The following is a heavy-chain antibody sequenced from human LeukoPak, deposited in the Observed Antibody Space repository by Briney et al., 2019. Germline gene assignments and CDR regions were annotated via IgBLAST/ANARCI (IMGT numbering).Heavy chain of an antibody. Sequence: ASVKVSCKASGYTFTSYDINWVGQATGQGLEWMGWMNPNSGNTGYAQKFQGRVTMTRNTSISTAYMELSSLRSEDTAVYYCARGRFYDFWSGYYTGISWFDPWGQGTLVTVSS. V-gene: IGHV1-8*01. D-gene: IGHD3-3*01. J-gene: IGHJ5*02. CDR2: MNPNSGNT. CDR1: GYTFTSYD. CDR3: ARGRFYDFWSGYYTGISWFDP.